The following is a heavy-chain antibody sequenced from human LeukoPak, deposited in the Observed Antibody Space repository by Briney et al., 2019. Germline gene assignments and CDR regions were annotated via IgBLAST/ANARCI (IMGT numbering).Heavy chain of an antibody. J-gene: IGHJ4*02. CDR3: AREYMEVLDF. V-gene: IGHV1-2*02. Sequence: ASVKVSCKASGYTFTGYYMHWVRQAPGQGLEWMGWINPNSGGTNYAQKFQGRVTMTRDTPISTAYMELSSLRSGDTAVYYCAREYMEVLDFWGQGTLFTVSS. CDR1: GYTFTGYY. CDR2: INPNSGGT. D-gene: IGHD1-26*01.